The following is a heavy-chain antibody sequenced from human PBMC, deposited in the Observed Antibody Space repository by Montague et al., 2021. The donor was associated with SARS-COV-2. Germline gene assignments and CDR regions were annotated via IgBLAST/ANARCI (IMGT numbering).Heavy chain of an antibody. J-gene: IGHJ4*02. CDR1: GDSVSSHIAA. D-gene: IGHD1-14*01. Sequence: CAISGDSVSSHIAAWNWIRQSPSRGLEWLGRTYYRSKWYNDYAVSVGSRITISPDTSKNQFSLQLNSVTPEDTAVYYCTQERGPGCTTWHYFDYWGQGTLVTVSS. CDR2: TYYRSKWYN. V-gene: IGHV6-1*01. CDR3: TQERGPGCTTWHYFDY.